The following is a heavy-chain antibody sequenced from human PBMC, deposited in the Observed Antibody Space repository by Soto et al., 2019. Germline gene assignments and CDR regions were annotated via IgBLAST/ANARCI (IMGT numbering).Heavy chain of an antibody. D-gene: IGHD6-19*01. V-gene: IGHV3-33*01. CDR1: GFTFSSYG. CDR2: IWYDGSNK. Sequence: QVQLVESGGGVVQPGRSLRLSCAASGFTFSSYGMHWVRQAPGKGLEWVAVIWYDGSNKCYADSVKGRFTISRDNSKNTLYLQMNSLRAEDTAVYYCARDETSSGWYDYWGQGTLVTVSS. J-gene: IGHJ4*02. CDR3: ARDETSSGWYDY.